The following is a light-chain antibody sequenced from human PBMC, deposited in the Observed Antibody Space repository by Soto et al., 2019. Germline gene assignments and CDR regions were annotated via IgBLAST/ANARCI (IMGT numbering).Light chain of an antibody. V-gene: IGLV1-44*01. CDR3: AAWDDSQNAVL. CDR1: SSNIGSNI. CDR2: NDI. J-gene: IGLJ3*02. Sequence: QSVLTQPPSASGTPGQRVTISCSGSSSNIGSNIVNWYQQLPGTAPKVVIYNDIQRPSGVPDRFFASKSGTSASLAISGLQSEDEAEYYCAAWDDSQNAVLFGGGTKLTVL.